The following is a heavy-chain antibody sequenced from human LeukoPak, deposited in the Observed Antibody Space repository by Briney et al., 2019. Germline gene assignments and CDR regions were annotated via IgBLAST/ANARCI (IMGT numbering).Heavy chain of an antibody. CDR3: ARDFAYCTNGVCYSVNAFDI. CDR2: ISSSGSTI. D-gene: IGHD2-8*01. CDR1: GFTFSDYY. J-gene: IGHJ3*02. Sequence: GGSLRLSCAASGFTFSDYYMSWIRQAPGKGLEWVSYISSSGSTIYYADSVKGRFTISRDNAKNSLYLQMNSLRAEDTAVYYCARDFAYCTNGVCYSVNAFDIRGQGTMVTVSS. V-gene: IGHV3-11*01.